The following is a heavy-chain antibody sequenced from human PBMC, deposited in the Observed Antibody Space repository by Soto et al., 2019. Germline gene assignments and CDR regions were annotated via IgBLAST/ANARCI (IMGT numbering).Heavy chain of an antibody. CDR1: VGSISSSGYS. CDR3: AREDTATMGFDN. Sequence: SETLSLTCAFSVGSISSSGYSCSWIRQPPGKGLEWIGFIYYSETTYYNPSLKSRVTISVDTSKNELSLELTSVTAADTAVYYCAREDTATMGFDNWGQATLRTGSS. CDR2: IYYSETT. D-gene: IGHD5-18*01. V-gene: IGHV4-30-2*01. J-gene: IGHJ4*02.